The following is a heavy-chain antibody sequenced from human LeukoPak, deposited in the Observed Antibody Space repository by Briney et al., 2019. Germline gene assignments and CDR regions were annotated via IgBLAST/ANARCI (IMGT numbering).Heavy chain of an antibody. CDR1: GDSISSYY. CDR3: ARDGHGSGNYYHWIDP. CDR2: IDYTGNT. V-gene: IGHV4-59*01. Sequence: SETLSLTCTVSGDSISSYYWSWIRQPPGKGLEWIGFIDYTGNTHYNPSLKSRVTISVDTSKNQFSLKLRSVTAADTAVYYCARDGHGSGNYYHWIDPWGQGTLVTVSS. D-gene: IGHD1-26*01. J-gene: IGHJ5*02.